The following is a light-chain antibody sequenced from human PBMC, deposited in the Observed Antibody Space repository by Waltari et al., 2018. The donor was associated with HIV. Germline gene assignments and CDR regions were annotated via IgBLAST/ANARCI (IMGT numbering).Light chain of an antibody. CDR1: SSDVGGDHY. V-gene: IGLV2-14*01. CDR3: SSYTSSSTLV. CDR2: EVS. Sequence: QSALTQPASVSGSHGQSITISCPGTSSDVGGDHYVHWYQQHPGKAPKLMIYEVSNRPSGVSNRFSGSKSGNTASLTISGLQAEDEADYYCSSYTSSSTLVFGGGTKLTVL. J-gene: IGLJ2*01.